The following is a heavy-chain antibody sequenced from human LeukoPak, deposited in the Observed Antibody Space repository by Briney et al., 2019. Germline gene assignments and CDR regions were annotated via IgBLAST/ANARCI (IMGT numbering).Heavy chain of an antibody. CDR2: INHSGST. Sequence: SETLSLTCAVYGGSFSGDYWSWIRQPPGKGLEWIGEINHSGSTNYNPSLKSRVTISVDTSKNQFSLKLSSVTAADTAVYYCAREIVGAKTFDYWGQGTLVTVSS. CDR1: GGSFSGDY. V-gene: IGHV4-34*01. D-gene: IGHD1-26*01. J-gene: IGHJ4*02. CDR3: AREIVGAKTFDY.